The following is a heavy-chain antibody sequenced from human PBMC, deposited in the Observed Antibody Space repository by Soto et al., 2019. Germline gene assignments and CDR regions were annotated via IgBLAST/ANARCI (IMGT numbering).Heavy chain of an antibody. CDR3: ARDSNIVVVPAAIENWFDP. D-gene: IGHD2-2*02. J-gene: IGHJ5*02. Sequence: GASVKVSCKASGGTFSSYTISWVRQAPGQGLDWMGRIIPILGIANYAQKFQGRVTITADKSTSTAYMELSSLRSEDTAVYYCARDSNIVVVPAAIENWFDPWGQGTLVTVSS. V-gene: IGHV1-69*04. CDR2: IIPILGIA. CDR1: GGTFSSYT.